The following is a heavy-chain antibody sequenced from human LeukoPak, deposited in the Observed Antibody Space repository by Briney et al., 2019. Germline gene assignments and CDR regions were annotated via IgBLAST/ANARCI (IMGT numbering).Heavy chain of an antibody. D-gene: IGHD3-16*01. CDR2: IYHSGST. J-gene: IGHJ4*02. CDR1: GGSISSSNW. V-gene: IGHV4-4*02. CDR3: TRGAGWLIDY. Sequence: SGTLSLACAVSGGSISSSNWWSWVRQPPGKGLEWIGEIYHSGSTNYNPSLKSRVTISADTSKNHFSLKLNSVTTADTAVYYCTRGAGWLIDYWGQGILVTVSS.